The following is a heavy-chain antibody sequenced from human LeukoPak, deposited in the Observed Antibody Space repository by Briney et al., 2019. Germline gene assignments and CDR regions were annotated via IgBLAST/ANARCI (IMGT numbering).Heavy chain of an antibody. CDR3: ARHYYDSSGYLDY. V-gene: IGHV3-7*01. Sequence: GGSLRLSCAASGFTFSSYWMSWVRQAPGKGLEWVANIKQDGSEKYYVDSVKGQFTISRDNAKNSLYLQMNSLRAEDTAVYYCARHYYDSSGYLDYWGQGTLVTVSS. CDR2: IKQDGSEK. D-gene: IGHD3-22*01. CDR1: GFTFSSYW. J-gene: IGHJ4*02.